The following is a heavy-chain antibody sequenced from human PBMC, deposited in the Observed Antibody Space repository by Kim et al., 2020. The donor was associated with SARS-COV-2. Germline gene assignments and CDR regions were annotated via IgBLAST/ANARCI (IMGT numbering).Heavy chain of an antibody. CDR1: GYTFTSYA. V-gene: IGHV1-3*01. CDR2: INAGNGNT. D-gene: IGHD3-3*01. Sequence: ASVKVSCKASGYTFTSYAMHWVRQAPGQRLEWMGWINAGNGNTKYSQKFQGRVTITRDTSASTAYMELSSLRSEDTAVYYCARDLPNYDFWSGYYYEEGYGMDVWGQGTTVTVSS. J-gene: IGHJ6*02. CDR3: ARDLPNYDFWSGYYYEEGYGMDV.